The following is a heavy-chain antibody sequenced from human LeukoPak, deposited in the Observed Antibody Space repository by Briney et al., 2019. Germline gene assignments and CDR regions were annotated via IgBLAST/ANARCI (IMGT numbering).Heavy chain of an antibody. CDR1: GGSISSGGYY. CDR2: IYHSGST. D-gene: IGHD6-13*01. V-gene: IGHV4-30-2*01. J-gene: IGHJ4*02. Sequence: TLSLTCTVSGGSISSGGYYWSWIRQPPGKGLEWIGYIYHSGSTYDNPSLKSRVTISVDRSKNQISLKLNSVTAADAAVYYCARASAAAFDYWGQGTLVTVSS. CDR3: ARASAAAFDY.